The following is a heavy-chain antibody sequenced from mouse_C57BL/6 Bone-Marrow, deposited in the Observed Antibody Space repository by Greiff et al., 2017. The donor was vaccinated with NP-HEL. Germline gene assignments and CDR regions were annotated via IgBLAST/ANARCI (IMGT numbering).Heavy chain of an antibody. J-gene: IGHJ2*01. Sequence: VQLQQPGAELVRPGPSVKLSCKASGYTFTSYWMHWVKQRPGQGLEWIGVIDPSDSYTNYNQKFKGKATLTVDTSSSTAYMQLSSLTSEDSAVYYCASVYDYWGQGTTLTVSS. CDR2: IDPSDSYT. CDR1: GYTFTSYW. CDR3: ASVYDY. V-gene: IGHV1-59*01.